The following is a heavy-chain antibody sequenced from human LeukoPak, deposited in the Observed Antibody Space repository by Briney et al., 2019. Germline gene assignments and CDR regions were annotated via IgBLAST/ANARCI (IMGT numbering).Heavy chain of an antibody. D-gene: IGHD6-19*01. CDR3: ARDAQWSAIEDY. CDR1: GFTFSSYS. J-gene: IGHJ4*02. Sequence: GGSLRLSCAASGFTFSSYSMNWVRQAPGKGLEWVSSISSSSSYIYYADSVKGRFTISRDNAKNSLYLQMNRLRAEDTAVYYCARDAQWSAIEDYWGQGTLVTVSS. V-gene: IGHV3-21*01. CDR2: ISSSSSYI.